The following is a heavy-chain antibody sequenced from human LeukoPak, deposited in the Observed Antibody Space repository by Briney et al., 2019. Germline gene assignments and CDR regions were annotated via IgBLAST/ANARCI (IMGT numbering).Heavy chain of an antibody. CDR2: IIPILGIA. CDR1: GGTFSSYA. Sequence: GSSVKVSCKASGGTFSSYAISWVRQAPGQGLEWMGRIIPILGIANYAQKFQGRVTITADKSTSTAYMELSSLRSEDTAVYYGARTYYYDSSGYLGYWGQGTLVTVSS. J-gene: IGHJ4*02. CDR3: ARTYYYDSSGYLGY. D-gene: IGHD3-22*01. V-gene: IGHV1-69*04.